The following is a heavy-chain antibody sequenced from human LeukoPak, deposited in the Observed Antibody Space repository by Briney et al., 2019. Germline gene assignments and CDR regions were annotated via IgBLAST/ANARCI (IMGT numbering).Heavy chain of an antibody. J-gene: IGHJ4*02. CDR1: GYSLATYW. CDR3: ARLDIRDGYSGDY. Sequence: GESLKISCKGSGYSLATYWIGWVRQMPGKGLEWMGIIYPGDSDTRYSPSFQGQVTISVDKSISTAYLQWSSLEASDTAMYYCARLDIRDGYSGDYWGQGTLVTVSS. CDR2: IYPGDSDT. D-gene: IGHD5-24*01. V-gene: IGHV5-51*01.